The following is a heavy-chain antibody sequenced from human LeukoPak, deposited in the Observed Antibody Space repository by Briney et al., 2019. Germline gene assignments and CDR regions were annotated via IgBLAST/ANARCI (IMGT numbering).Heavy chain of an antibody. CDR1: GFTFSSYS. CDR2: ISSSSSTI. V-gene: IGHV3-48*01. J-gene: IGHJ3*02. D-gene: IGHD3-10*01. CDR3: ARAPGGLRSYRGAFDI. Sequence: PGGSLRLSCAASGFTFSSYSMNWVRQAPGKGLEWVSYISSSSSTIYYADSVKGRFTISRDNAKNSLYLQMNSLRAEDTAVYYCARAPGGLRSYRGAFDIWGQGTMVTVSS.